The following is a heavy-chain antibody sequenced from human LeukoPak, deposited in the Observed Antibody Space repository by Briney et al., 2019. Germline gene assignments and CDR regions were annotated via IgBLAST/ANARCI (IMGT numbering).Heavy chain of an antibody. V-gene: IGHV3-23*01. J-gene: IGHJ4*02. D-gene: IGHD3-10*01. CDR3: AKDELLWFGESALDY. CDR2: ISGSGGST. Sequence: GGSLRLSCAASGFTFSSYAMSWVRQAPEKGLEWVSAISGSGGSTYYADSVKGRFTISRDNSKNTLYLQMNSLRAEDTAVYYCAKDELLWFGESALDYWGQGTLVTVSS. CDR1: GFTFSSYA.